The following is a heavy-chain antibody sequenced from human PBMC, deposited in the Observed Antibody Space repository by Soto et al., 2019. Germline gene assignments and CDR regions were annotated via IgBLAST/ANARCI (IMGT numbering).Heavy chain of an antibody. V-gene: IGHV4-39*01. Sequence: SETLSLTCSVSGGSISSRTFWWAWIRQPPGKGLEWIGDMYYSGSSYSSPSLKSRVTLSVDTSKNQLSLKLKSVTAADTAVYYCARHPRDDYNYGGSGIFDYWGQGTLVTVSS. CDR2: MYYSGSS. J-gene: IGHJ4*02. CDR1: GGSISSRTFW. D-gene: IGHD4-4*01. CDR3: ARHPRDDYNYGGSGIFDY.